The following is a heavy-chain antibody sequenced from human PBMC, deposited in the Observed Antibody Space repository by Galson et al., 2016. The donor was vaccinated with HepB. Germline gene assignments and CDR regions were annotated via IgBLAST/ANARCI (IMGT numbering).Heavy chain of an antibody. J-gene: IGHJ4*02. CDR1: GLTFSSFA. D-gene: IGHD3-16*01. CDR3: AKDNGLTIGNYCFDY. V-gene: IGHV3-23*01. Sequence: SLRLSCAASGLTFSSFAMSWVRRAPGKGLEWVSTISGSGRGIYYADSVKGRFTISRDNSKNTLYLQMNSLTAEDTAVYYCAKDNGLTIGNYCFDYWGQGTLVTVSS. CDR2: ISGSGRGI.